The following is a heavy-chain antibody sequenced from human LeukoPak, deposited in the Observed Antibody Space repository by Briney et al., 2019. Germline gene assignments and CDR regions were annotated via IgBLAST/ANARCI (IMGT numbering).Heavy chain of an antibody. CDR1: GFTFSIYR. CDR3: SSVDQFYEPY. D-gene: IGHD3-16*01. CDR2: ISGSSSNI. Sequence: GGSLRLSCAASGFTFSIYRMNWVRQVPGKGLEWISFISGSSSNIYYADSVKGRFTISGDNAKNSLYLQMNSLRVEDTAVYYGSSVDQFYEPYWGQGALVTVST. J-gene: IGHJ4*02. V-gene: IGHV3-48*01.